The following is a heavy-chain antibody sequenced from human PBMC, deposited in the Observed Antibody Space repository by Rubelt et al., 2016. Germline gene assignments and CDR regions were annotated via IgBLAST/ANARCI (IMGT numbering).Heavy chain of an antibody. Sequence: QVQRVQSGSELKKPGASVKVSCKASGYTFTSYARNWVRQAPGQGREWKGWMNNNTGKRTYAQGLTCRFACSFAASSRTASLPVSTLRAVYAAPHYCARLRYSTSWYDHRERGLDVWGRGTTVTVSS. CDR3: ARLRYSTSWYDHRERGLDV. CDR2: MNNNTGKR. V-gene: IGHV7-4-1*02. D-gene: IGHD6-13*01. J-gene: IGHJ6*02. CDR1: GYTFTSYA.